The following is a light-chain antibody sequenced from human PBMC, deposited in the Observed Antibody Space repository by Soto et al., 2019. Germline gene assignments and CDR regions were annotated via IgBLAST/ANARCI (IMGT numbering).Light chain of an antibody. CDR1: QGISNY. J-gene: IGKJ4*01. Sequence: DIPLTQSPSFLSAAVGDRVTITCRASQGISNYLAWYKQKPGKAPELLLYAASTLQSGVSSRLSGSGSGTEFTLTISSLQPEDFATYYCQQFNSYPSLTFGGGTKVEIK. CDR2: AAS. V-gene: IGKV1-9*01. CDR3: QQFNSYPSLT.